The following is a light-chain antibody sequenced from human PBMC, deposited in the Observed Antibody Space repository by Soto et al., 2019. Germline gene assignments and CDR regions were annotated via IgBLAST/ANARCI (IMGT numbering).Light chain of an antibody. CDR1: RTISNY. Sequence: DIQMTQSTSSLSASVGDRVTITCRASRTISNYLNWYQQKPGKAPTLLFYNASSLQSGVPSRFSGSGSGTLFTLTITRLEPEDSAIYYCQQYGRSPHSFGRGTHLEIK. V-gene: IGKV1-39*01. J-gene: IGKJ2*03. CDR2: NAS. CDR3: QQYGRSPHS.